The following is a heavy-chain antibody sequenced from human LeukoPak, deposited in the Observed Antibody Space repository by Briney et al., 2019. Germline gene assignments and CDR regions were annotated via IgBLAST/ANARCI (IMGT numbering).Heavy chain of an antibody. CDR2: ISRNSRYI. CDR3: ARVAEAAAFDS. V-gene: IGHV3-21*06. Sequence: GGSLRLSCAASGFSFSTYSMNWVRQAPGKGLEWVSYISRNSRYIYYADSMRGRFTISRDNAKNSLYLQMNSLKPEDTAVYYCARVAEAAAFDSWGQGTLVTVSS. J-gene: IGHJ4*02. D-gene: IGHD6-13*01. CDR1: GFSFSTYS.